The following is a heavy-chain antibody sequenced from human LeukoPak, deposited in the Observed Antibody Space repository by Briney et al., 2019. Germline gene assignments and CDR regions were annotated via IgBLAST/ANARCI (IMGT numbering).Heavy chain of an antibody. D-gene: IGHD3-22*01. CDR1: GFTFSSYA. CDR2: ISHDGINQ. J-gene: IGHJ6*03. V-gene: IGHV3-30*02. Sequence: GGSLRLSCAASGFTFSSYAMHWVRQAPGKGLEWVAFISHDGINQYYADSVKGRFTISRDNSKNTLYLQMNSLRGEDTVVYFCAKHYYDSSGPPDRDVWGKGTTVTVPS. CDR3: AKHYYDSSGPPDRDV.